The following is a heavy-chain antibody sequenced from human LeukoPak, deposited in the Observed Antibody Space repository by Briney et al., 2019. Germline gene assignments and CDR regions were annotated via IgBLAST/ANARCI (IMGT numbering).Heavy chain of an antibody. V-gene: IGHV3-21*01. J-gene: IGHJ4*02. CDR2: ISSSSSYI. CDR1: GFTFSSYS. CDR3: ARAHDYYDLLFDY. Sequence: GGSLRLSCAASGFTFSSYSMNWVRQAPGKGLEWVSSISSSSSYIYYADSVKGRFTISRDNAKNSLYLQMNSLRAEDTAVYYCARAHDYYDLLFDYWGQGTLVTVSS. D-gene: IGHD3-22*01.